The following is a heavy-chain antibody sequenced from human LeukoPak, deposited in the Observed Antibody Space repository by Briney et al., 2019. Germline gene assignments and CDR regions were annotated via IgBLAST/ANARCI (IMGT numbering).Heavy chain of an antibody. CDR2: IHYSGST. V-gene: IGHV4-59*01. J-gene: IGHJ4*02. D-gene: IGHD1-14*01. CDR3: ARGEGCREPFDY. Sequence: SETLSLTCTVSGGSISGYYWSWIRQPPGKGLEWIGFIHYSGSTTYNPSLNSRVTISVDTSKNQFSLNLRSVTAADTAIYYCARGEGCREPFDYWGQGILVTVSS. CDR1: GGSISGYY.